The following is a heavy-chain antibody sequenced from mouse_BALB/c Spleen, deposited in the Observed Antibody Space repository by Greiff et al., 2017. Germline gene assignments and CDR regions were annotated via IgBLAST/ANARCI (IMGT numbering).Heavy chain of an antibody. Sequence: EVQLVESGGGLVQPGGSLKLSCAASGFTFSSYTMSWVRQTPEKRLEWVAYISNGGGSTYYPDTVKGRFTISRDNAKNTLYLQMSSLKSEDTAMYYCARHDTIDSSGPFAYRGQGTLVTVSA. V-gene: IGHV5-12-2*01. CDR3: ARHDTIDSSGPFAY. CDR2: ISNGGGST. J-gene: IGHJ3*01. CDR1: GFTFSSYT. D-gene: IGHD3-2*01.